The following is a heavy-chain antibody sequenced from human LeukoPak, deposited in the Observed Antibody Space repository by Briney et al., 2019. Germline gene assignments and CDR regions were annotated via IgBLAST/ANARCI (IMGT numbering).Heavy chain of an antibody. CDR3: ARDRLRKTTPIKYYYYGMDV. Sequence: SETLSLTCTVSGGSISSYYWSWIRQPPGKGLERIGYIYYSGSTNYNPSLKSRVTISVDTSKNQFSLKLSSVTAADTAVYYCARDRLRKTTPIKYYYYGMDVWGQGTTVTVSS. CDR2: IYYSGST. V-gene: IGHV4-59*01. D-gene: IGHD4-17*01. J-gene: IGHJ6*02. CDR1: GGSISSYY.